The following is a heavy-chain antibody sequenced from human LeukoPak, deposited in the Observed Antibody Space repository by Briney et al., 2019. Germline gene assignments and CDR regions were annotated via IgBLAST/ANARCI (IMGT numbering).Heavy chain of an antibody. CDR3: ARDSGEVPDY. Sequence: GASVKVSCKASGGTFSSYAICWVRQAPGQGLEWMGWINPNNGGTKYAQNFQGRVTMTRDTSISTAYMELDRLRFDDTAVYCCARDSGEVPDYWGQGTLVTVSS. CDR1: GGTFSSYA. CDR2: INPNNGGT. V-gene: IGHV1-2*02. D-gene: IGHD3-10*01. J-gene: IGHJ4*02.